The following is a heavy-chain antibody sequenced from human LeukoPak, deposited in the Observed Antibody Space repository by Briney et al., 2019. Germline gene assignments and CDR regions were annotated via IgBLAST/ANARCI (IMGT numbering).Heavy chain of an antibody. CDR2: IYHSGST. CDR3: ARQRDWGFGSYFDY. CDR1: GGSISSSNW. V-gene: IGHV4-4*02. J-gene: IGHJ4*02. Sequence: SETLSLTCAVSGGSISSSNWWSWVRQPPGKGLEWIGEIYHSGSTNYNPSLKSRVTISVDTSKNQSSLRLSSVAAADTAVYYCARQRDWGFGSYFDYWGQGTLVTVSS. D-gene: IGHD7-27*01.